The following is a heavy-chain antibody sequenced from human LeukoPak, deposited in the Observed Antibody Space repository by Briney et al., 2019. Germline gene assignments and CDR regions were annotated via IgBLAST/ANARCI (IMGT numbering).Heavy chain of an antibody. CDR3: AKTQGYYDC. J-gene: IGHJ4*02. D-gene: IGHD3-22*01. V-gene: IGHV3-23*01. CDR2: IGVGGTT. Sequence: PGGSLRLSCAASGSTFSSYGMNWVRQAPGKGLEWVSGIGVGGTTYYADSVKGRFTISRDTSKSTLSLQMNSLRAEDTAVYYCAKTQGYYDCWGQGTLVTVSS. CDR1: GSTFSSYG.